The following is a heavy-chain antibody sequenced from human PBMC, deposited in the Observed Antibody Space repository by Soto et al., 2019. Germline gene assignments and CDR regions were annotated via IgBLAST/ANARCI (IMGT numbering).Heavy chain of an antibody. D-gene: IGHD3-3*01. CDR2: ISYDGSNK. Sequence: QVQLVESGGGVVQPGRSLRLSCAASGFTFSSYAMHWVRQAPGKGLEWVAVISYDGSNKYYADSVKGRFTISRDNSKNTLYLQMNSLRAEDTAVYYCAREHGRFLALAAGYWGQGTLVTVSS. CDR1: GFTFSSYA. CDR3: AREHGRFLALAAGY. J-gene: IGHJ4*02. V-gene: IGHV3-30-3*01.